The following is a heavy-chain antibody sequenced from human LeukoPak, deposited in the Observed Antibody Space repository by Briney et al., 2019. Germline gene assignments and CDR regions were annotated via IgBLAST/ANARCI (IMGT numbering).Heavy chain of an antibody. CDR1: GGSIDSYY. J-gene: IGHJ4*02. CDR2: IYYTGST. CDR3: ARVYQSAEYYFDY. Sequence: SETLSLTCTVSGGSIDSYYWSWIRPPPGKGLEWIGYIYYTGSTEYHPSLKSRVTILLDTSKNQFSLKLTSVTAADTAVYYCARVYQSAEYYFDYWGQGNLVSVSS. V-gene: IGHV4-59*01. D-gene: IGHD2-2*01.